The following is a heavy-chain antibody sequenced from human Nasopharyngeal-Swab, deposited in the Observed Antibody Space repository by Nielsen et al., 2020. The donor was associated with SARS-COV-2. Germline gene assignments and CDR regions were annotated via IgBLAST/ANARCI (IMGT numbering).Heavy chain of an antibody. Sequence: GESLKLSCAASGYSFSEYYMSWIRQAPGKGLEWISDISSSGSITHYADSMKGRFTISRHNAKKSLYLQMNSLRAEETAVYYCARGVVTIHHWGQGSLVTVS. D-gene: IGHD2-15*01. CDR2: ISSSGSIT. CDR3: ARGVVTIHH. J-gene: IGHJ1*01. V-gene: IGHV3-11*04. CDR1: GYSFSEYY.